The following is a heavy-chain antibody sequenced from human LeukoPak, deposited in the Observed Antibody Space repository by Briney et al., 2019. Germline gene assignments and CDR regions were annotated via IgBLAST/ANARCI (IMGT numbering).Heavy chain of an antibody. CDR2: IWYDGSNK. V-gene: IGHV3-33*01. CDR1: GFTFSSYG. Sequence: PGGSLRLSCAASGFTFSSYGMHWVRQAPGKGLEWVAVIWYDGSNKYYADSVKGRFTISRDNSKNTLYLQMNSLRAEDTAVYYCARGTDSSSAFDYWGQGTLVTVSS. D-gene: IGHD6-6*01. CDR3: ARGTDSSSAFDY. J-gene: IGHJ4*02.